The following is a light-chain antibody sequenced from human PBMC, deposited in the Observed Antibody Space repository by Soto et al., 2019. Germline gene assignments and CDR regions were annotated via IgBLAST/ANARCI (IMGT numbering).Light chain of an antibody. Sequence: QSVLTQPASVSGSPGQSISISCTGTTSDVVSYNLVSWYQQHPGKAPKLMIYDVTKRPSGVSNRFSGSKSGNTASLTISGLQAEDEADYYCCSYAGGSTLVFGGGTKLTVL. CDR2: DVT. V-gene: IGLV2-23*02. J-gene: IGLJ2*01. CDR3: CSYAGGSTLV. CDR1: TSDVVSYNL.